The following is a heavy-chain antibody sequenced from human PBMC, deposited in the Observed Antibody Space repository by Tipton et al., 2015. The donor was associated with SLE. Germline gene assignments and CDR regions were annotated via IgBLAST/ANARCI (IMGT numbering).Heavy chain of an antibody. CDR1: VYSISSGFH. CDR2: CYHTGTT. Sequence: TLSLTCAVFVYSISSGFHLGGLRQPPGEGREWVGNCYHTGTTHSNPSLKSRVTISVDTSKAKFSLTLKFVTAADTAMYYCTRHRQQLGEFDFWGQGTLVTVSS. D-gene: IGHD6-13*01. CDR3: TRHRQQLGEFDF. J-gene: IGHJ4*02. V-gene: IGHV4-38-2*01.